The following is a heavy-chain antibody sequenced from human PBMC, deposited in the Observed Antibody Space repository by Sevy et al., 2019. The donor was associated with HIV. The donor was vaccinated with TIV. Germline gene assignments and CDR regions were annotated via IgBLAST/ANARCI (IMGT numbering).Heavy chain of an antibody. CDR3: TTDAKIRGLSALLDY. Sequence: GGSLRLSCAASGFTFSNAWMSWVRQAPGKGLEWVGRIKSKTDGGTTDYAAPVKGRFTISREDSKNTLYLQMNSLKTEDTAMYYCTTDAKIRGLSALLDYWGQGTLVTVSS. D-gene: IGHD2-15*01. V-gene: IGHV3-15*01. J-gene: IGHJ4*02. CDR1: GFTFSNAW. CDR2: IKSKTDGGTT.